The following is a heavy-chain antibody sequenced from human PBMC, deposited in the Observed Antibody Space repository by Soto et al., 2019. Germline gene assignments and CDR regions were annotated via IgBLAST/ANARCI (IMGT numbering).Heavy chain of an antibody. D-gene: IGHD3-10*01. V-gene: IGHV4-59*08. J-gene: IGHJ6*02. CDR3: ARPGFGPLHGLVDV. CDR2: INYDGYS. CDR1: GGSITNYY. Sequence: QVQLQESGPGLVKPSETLSLTCTVSGGSITNYYCSWFRQPPGKGLEWIGYINYDGYSAYNLSLRXXVXLSMDASKTQFSLMLESVTATDTAVYYCARPGFGPLHGLVDVWGPGTTVIVSS.